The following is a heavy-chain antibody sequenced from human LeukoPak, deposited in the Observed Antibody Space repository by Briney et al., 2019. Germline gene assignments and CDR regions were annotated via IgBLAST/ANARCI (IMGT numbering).Heavy chain of an antibody. CDR1: GFTFSSYG. Sequence: PGRSLRLSCAASGFTFSSYGMHWVRQAPGKGLEWVAVIWYDGSNKYYADSVKGRFTISRDNSKNTLYLQMNNLRAEDTAVYYCAKEKYSSGWCFDYWGQGTLVTVSS. J-gene: IGHJ4*02. V-gene: IGHV3-33*06. D-gene: IGHD6-19*01. CDR3: AKEKYSSGWCFDY. CDR2: IWYDGSNK.